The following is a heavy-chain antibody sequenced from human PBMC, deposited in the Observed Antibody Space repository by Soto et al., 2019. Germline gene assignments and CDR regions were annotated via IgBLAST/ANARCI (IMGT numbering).Heavy chain of an antibody. Sequence: QVQLVQSGAEVKKPGSSVKVSCKASGGTFSSYAISWVRQAPGQGLEWMGGIIPIFGTANYAQKFQGRVTITADESTSAAYKELSSLRSEDTAVYYCARLDRTPGNYYYGMDVWGQGTTVTVSS. CDR3: ARLDRTPGNYYYGMDV. V-gene: IGHV1-69*01. CDR1: GGTFSSYA. CDR2: IIPIFGTA. J-gene: IGHJ6*02.